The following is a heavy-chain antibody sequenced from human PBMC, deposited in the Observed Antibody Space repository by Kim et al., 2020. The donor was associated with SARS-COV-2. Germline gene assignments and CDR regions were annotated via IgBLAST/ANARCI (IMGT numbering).Heavy chain of an antibody. CDR2: ISGSGGST. Sequence: GGSLRLSCAASGFTFSSYAMSWVRQAPGKGLEWVSAISGSGGSTYYADSVKGRFTISRDNSKNTLYLQMNSLRAEDTAVYYCATQMYYDFWSGFDYWGQGTLVTVSS. D-gene: IGHD3-3*01. J-gene: IGHJ4*02. V-gene: IGHV3-23*01. CDR3: ATQMYYDFWSGFDY. CDR1: GFTFSSYA.